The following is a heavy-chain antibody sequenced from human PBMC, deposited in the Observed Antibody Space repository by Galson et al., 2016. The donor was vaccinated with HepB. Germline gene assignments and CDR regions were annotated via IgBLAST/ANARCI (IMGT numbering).Heavy chain of an antibody. CDR3: AKHEWVVVPAAFQVYFES. J-gene: IGHJ4*02. CDR1: GFPFSLYA. CDR2: VRGSLSST. Sequence: LRLSCAASGFPFSLYAMSWVRQAPGKGLEWVSAVRGSLSSTFYADSVKGRFTISIDNSKNTLYLQMNSLRADDTAVYYCAKHEWVVVPAAFQVYFESWGQGTLGTVAS. V-gene: IGHV3-23*01. D-gene: IGHD2-2*01.